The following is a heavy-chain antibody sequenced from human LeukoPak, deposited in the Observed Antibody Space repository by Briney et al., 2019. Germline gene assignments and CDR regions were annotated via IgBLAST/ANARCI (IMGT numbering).Heavy chain of an antibody. CDR1: GGSISSYY. Sequence: SETLSLTCTVSGGSISSYYWSWIRQPPGKGLEWIGYIYYSGSTNYNPSLKSRVTISVDTSKNQFSLKLSSVTAADTAVYYCARDKGHDWFDPRGQGTLVTVSS. J-gene: IGHJ5*02. V-gene: IGHV4-59*01. CDR2: IYYSGST. CDR3: ARDKGHDWFDP.